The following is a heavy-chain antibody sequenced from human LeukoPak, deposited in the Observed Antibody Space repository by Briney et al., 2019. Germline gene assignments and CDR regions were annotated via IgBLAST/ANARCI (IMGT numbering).Heavy chain of an antibody. D-gene: IGHD4-17*01. V-gene: IGHV3-21*04. CDR2: ISSSSSYI. CDR1: GFTFSSYS. CDR3: ANVGGVDESDYGDYGRVFDFDY. J-gene: IGHJ4*02. Sequence: GGSLRLSCAASGFTFSSYSMNWVRQAQGKGLEWVSSISSSSSYIYYADSVKGRFTISRDNAKNSLYLQMNSLRAEDTAVYYCANVGGVDESDYGDYGRVFDFDYWGQGTLVTVSS.